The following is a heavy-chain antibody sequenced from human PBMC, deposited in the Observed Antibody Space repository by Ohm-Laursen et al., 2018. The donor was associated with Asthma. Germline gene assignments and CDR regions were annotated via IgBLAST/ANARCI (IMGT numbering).Heavy chain of an antibody. Sequence: SLRLSCAASGFTFSSFAMSWVRQAPGMGLEWVSTIISSGDTAYYADSVKGRFTISRDNSKNMLYLQVNSLRADDTAVFYCAKDPRTYGSGSYHFDYWGQGTLVTVSS. CDR1: GFTFSSFA. J-gene: IGHJ4*02. CDR3: AKDPRTYGSGSYHFDY. D-gene: IGHD3-10*01. V-gene: IGHV3-23*01. CDR2: IISSGDTA.